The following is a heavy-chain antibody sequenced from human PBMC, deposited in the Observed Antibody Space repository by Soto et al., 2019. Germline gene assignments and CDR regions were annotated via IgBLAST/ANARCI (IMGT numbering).Heavy chain of an antibody. Sequence: ASVKVSCKASGGTFSSYGISWVRQAPGQGLEWMGWISAYNGNTNYAQKLQGRVTMTTDTSTSTAYMELRSLRSDDTAVYYCARRGSSWSYFDYWGQGTLVTVSS. CDR2: ISAYNGNT. V-gene: IGHV1-18*01. D-gene: IGHD6-13*01. CDR3: ARRGSSWSYFDY. CDR1: GGTFSSYG. J-gene: IGHJ4*02.